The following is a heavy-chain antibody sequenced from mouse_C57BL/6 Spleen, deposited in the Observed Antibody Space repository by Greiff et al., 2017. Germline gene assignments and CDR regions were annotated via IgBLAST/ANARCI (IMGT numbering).Heavy chain of an antibody. V-gene: IGHV1-80*01. D-gene: IGHD1-1*01. J-gene: IGHJ4*01. CDR2: IYPGDGDT. CDR1: GYAFSSYW. CDR3: ASGRFYYGSSHAMDY. Sequence: VQLQQSGAELVKPGASVKISCKASGYAFSSYWMNWVKQRPGKGLEWIGQIYPGDGDTNYNGKFKGKATLTADKSSSPAYMQLSSLTSEYSAVYFCASGRFYYGSSHAMDYWGQGTSVTVSS.